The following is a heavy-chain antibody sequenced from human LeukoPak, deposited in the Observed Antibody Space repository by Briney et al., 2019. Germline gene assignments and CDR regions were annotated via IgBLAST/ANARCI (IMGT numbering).Heavy chain of an antibody. D-gene: IGHD6-19*01. CDR2: IYYSGST. CDR1: GGSISSSSYY. CDR3: ASFSSGWNYFDY. Sequence: SETLSLTCTVSGGSISSSSYYWGWIRQPPGKGLEWIGSIYYSGSTYYNPSLKSRVTISVDTSKNQFSLKLSSVTAADTAVYYCASFSSGWNYFDYWGQGTLVTVSS. V-gene: IGHV4-39*01. J-gene: IGHJ4*02.